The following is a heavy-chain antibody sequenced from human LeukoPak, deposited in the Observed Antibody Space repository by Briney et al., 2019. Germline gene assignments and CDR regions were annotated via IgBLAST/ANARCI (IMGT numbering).Heavy chain of an antibody. CDR2: ISYSGST. CDR3: VRGYQLLPDAFDI. J-gene: IGHJ3*02. Sequence: SETLSLTCTVSGGSISTYSWIYIRQPSGKGLEWIGNISYSGSTKYNPSLKSRVTISLDTSKNQFSLKLSSVTAADTAVYYCVRGYQLLPDAFDIWGQGTMVTVSS. CDR1: GGSISTYS. D-gene: IGHD2-2*01. V-gene: IGHV4-59*01.